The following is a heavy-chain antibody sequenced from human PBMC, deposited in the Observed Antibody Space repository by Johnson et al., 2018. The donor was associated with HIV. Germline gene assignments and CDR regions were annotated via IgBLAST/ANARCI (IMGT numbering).Heavy chain of an antibody. CDR2: ISHDGTHK. V-gene: IGHV3-30*18. CDR3: AKASTPTMIVVVISAFDV. J-gene: IGHJ3*01. D-gene: IGHD3-22*01. CDR1: GFTFSSYE. Sequence: QVQLVESGGGVVQPGRSLRLSCAASGFTFSSYEMYWVRQAPGKGLEWVAVISHDGTHKYYADSVKGRFTISRDNSKNTLYLQVNSLVAEDTTVYYCAKASTPTMIVVVISAFDVWGQGTMVIVSS.